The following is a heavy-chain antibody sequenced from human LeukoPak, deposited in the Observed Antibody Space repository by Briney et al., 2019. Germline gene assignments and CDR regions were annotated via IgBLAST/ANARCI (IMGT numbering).Heavy chain of an antibody. CDR2: IYYSGST. V-gene: IGHV4-39*01. D-gene: IGHD6-13*01. J-gene: IGHJ4*02. CDR1: GGSISSSSYY. CDR3: ARQAIAAAGTDYFDY. Sequence: SETLSLTCTVSGGSISSSSYYWGWIRQPPGKGLEWIGSIYYSGSTYYNPSLKSRVTISVDTSKNQFSLKLSSVTAADTAVYYCARQAIAAAGTDYFDYWGQGTLSPSPQ.